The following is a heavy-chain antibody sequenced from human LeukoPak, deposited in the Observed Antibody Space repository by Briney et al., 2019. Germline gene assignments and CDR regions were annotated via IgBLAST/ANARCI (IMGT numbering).Heavy chain of an antibody. CDR2: IIPIFGTA. CDR1: GGTFSSYA. CDR3: ARRAESHIVVVTGLDV. J-gene: IGHJ6*02. V-gene: IGHV1-69*13. D-gene: IGHD2-21*02. Sequence: SVKVSCKASGGTFSSYAISWVRQAPGQGLEWMGGIIPIFGTANYAQKFQGRVTITADESTSTAYMELSSLRSEDTAVFYCARRAESHIVVVTGLDVWGQGTTVTVSS.